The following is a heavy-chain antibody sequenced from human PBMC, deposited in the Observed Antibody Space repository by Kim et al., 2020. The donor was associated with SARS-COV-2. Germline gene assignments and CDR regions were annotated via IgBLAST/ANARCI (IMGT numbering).Heavy chain of an antibody. D-gene: IGHD3-22*01. V-gene: IGHV3-15*01. CDR2: IKRKTDGGTT. J-gene: IGHJ4*02. Sequence: GGSLRLSCAASGFTFSNAWMSWVRQAPGKGLEWVGSIKRKTDGGTTDYAVHVQGSITISSEDPKNTLYLKMNSRKTEDTAVYYCTTEYYYDSSGYYSLFDYRGQGALGTVSS. CDR1: GFTFSNAW. CDR3: TTEYYYDSSGYYSLFDY.